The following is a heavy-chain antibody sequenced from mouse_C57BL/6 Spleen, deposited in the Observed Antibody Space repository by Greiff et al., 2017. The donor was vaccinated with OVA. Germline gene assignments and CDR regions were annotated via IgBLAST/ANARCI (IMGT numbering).Heavy chain of an antibody. Sequence: VQLQQSGPELVKPGASVKISCKASGYTFTDYSMNWVKQSHGKSLEWIGDINPNNGGTSYNQKFKGKATLTVDKSSSTAYMELRSLTSEDSAVYYCARSGSIMTTVVASTDAMDYWGQGTSVTVSS. D-gene: IGHD1-1*01. CDR1: GYTFTDYS. V-gene: IGHV1-26*01. J-gene: IGHJ4*01. CDR3: ARSGSIMTTVVASTDAMDY. CDR2: INPNNGGT.